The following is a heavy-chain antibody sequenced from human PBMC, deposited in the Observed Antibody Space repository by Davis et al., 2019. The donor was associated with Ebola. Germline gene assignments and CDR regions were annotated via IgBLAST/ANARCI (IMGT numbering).Heavy chain of an antibody. CDR2: ISYDGSNK. V-gene: IGHV3-30-3*01. CDR1: GFTFSSYA. J-gene: IGHJ4*02. D-gene: IGHD3-22*01. CDR3: ARDGDYYYDSSGNLDY. Sequence: PGGSLRLSCAASGFTFSSYAMHWVRQAPGKGLEWVAVISYDGSNKYYADSVKGRFTISRDNSKNTLYLQMNSLRAEDTAVYYCARDGDYYYDSSGNLDYWGQGTLVTVSS.